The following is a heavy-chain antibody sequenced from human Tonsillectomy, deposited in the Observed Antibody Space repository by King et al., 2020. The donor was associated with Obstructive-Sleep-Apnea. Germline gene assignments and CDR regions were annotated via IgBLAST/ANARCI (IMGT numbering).Heavy chain of an antibody. D-gene: IGHD4-11*01. V-gene: IGHV4-31*03. CDR3: SRSTEYSNYEAY. J-gene: IGHJ4*02. CDR1: DDSISSSDYY. CDR2: ISHRGGP. Sequence: QLQESGPGLVMPSQTLSLTCTVSDDSISSSDYYWGWIRQHPGQGLEWIGCISHRGGPYYNPSLKSRLTISLETSQKQFFLKLSSVTAADTAVYYCSRSTEYSNYEAYWGQGILVTVSS.